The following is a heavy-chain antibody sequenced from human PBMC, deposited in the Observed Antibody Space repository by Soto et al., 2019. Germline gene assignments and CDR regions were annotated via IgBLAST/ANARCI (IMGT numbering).Heavy chain of an antibody. CDR1: GYTFTSYG. CDR2: ISAYNGNT. V-gene: IGHV1-18*01. CDR3: ARATLLGYCSGGSCYSDYYDGMDV. J-gene: IGHJ6*02. D-gene: IGHD2-15*01. Sequence: QVQLVQSGAEVKKPGASVKVSCKASGYTFTSYGISWVRQAPGQGLEWMGWISAYNGNTNYAQKLQGRVTMTTDTSATTAYMELRSLRSDDTCVYYCARATLLGYCSGGSCYSDYYDGMDVWGQGTTVTVSS.